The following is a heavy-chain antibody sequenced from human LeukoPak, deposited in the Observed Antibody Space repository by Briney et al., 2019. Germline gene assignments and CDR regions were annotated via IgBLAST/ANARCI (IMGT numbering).Heavy chain of an antibody. J-gene: IGHJ6*02. CDR1: GGSISSSSYY. V-gene: IGHV4-39*07. CDR2: IYYSGST. D-gene: IGHD3-10*01. CDR3: ARLGTVSPSGDYYYYYGMDV. Sequence: SETLSLTCTVSGGSISSSSYYWGWIRQPPGKGLEWIGSIYYSGSTYYNPPLKSRVTISVDTSKNQFSLKLSSVTAADTAVYYCARLGTVSPSGDYYYYYGMDVWGQGTTVTVSS.